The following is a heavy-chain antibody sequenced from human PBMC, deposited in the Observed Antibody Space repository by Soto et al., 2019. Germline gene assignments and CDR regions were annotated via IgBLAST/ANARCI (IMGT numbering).Heavy chain of an antibody. Sequence: EVQVLESGGGLVQPGGSLRLSCAASGFTFTTYAMSWVRQAPGKGLEWVSSISGSGDSTNYADSVKGRFTISRDNSQRTVYLQMNSLGTDDTALYYCARGWIQPKYLGQGTLVTVSS. CDR2: ISGSGDST. J-gene: IGHJ4*02. CDR1: GFTFTTYA. D-gene: IGHD5-18*01. V-gene: IGHV3-23*01. CDR3: ARGWIQPKY.